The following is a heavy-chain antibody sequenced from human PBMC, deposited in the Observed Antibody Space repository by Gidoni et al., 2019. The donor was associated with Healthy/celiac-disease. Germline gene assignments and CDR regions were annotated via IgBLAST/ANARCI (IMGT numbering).Heavy chain of an antibody. Sequence: EVQLVETGGGLIQPGGSLRLSCAAAGFTVSSNYMRWVRQAPGKGLEWVSVIYSGGSTYYADSVKGRFTISRDNSKNTLYLQMNSLRAEDTAVYYCASNPSSGSIPPDYGMDVWGQGTTVTVSS. D-gene: IGHD6-19*01. J-gene: IGHJ6*02. V-gene: IGHV3-53*02. CDR3: ASNPSSGSIPPDYGMDV. CDR2: IYSGGST. CDR1: GFTVSSNY.